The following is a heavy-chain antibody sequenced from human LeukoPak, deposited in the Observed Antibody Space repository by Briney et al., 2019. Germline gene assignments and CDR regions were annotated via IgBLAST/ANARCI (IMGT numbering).Heavy chain of an antibody. CDR3: ARGFDISGAYSGPPDY. V-gene: IGHV1-2*02. D-gene: IGHD3-22*01. CDR2: INPDSGGT. J-gene: IGHJ4*02. Sequence: ASVTVSCKASGYTFSYYYMHWVRQAPGQGPEWMGWINPDSGGTKYAQKLQGRVTMTRDTSISTAYMELSKLRSEDTAMYYCARGFDISGAYSGPPDYWGQGTLVTVSS. CDR1: GYTFSYYY.